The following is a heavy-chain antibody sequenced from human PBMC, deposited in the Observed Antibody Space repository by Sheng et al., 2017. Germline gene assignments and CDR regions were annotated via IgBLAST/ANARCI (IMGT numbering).Heavy chain of an antibody. D-gene: IGHD2-15*01. J-gene: IGHJ5*02. CDR1: GGTFSNYV. Sequence: QVQLVQSGAEVKKPGSSVKVSCKASGGTFSNYVISWVRQAPGQGLQWMGGIIPIFETANYAQKFQGRVTITADESTSTTYMELSSLRSEDTAVYYCARGGRRCSGASCYPWFDPGPGNPGHRLL. CDR2: IIPIFETA. V-gene: IGHV1-69*13. CDR3: ARGGRRCSGASCYPWFDP.